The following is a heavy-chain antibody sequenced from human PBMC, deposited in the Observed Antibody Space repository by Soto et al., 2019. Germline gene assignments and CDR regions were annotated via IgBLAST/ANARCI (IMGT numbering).Heavy chain of an antibody. CDR3: ARFAKEENPKVGTWYYFDY. J-gene: IGHJ4*02. CDR2: IYYSGRT. CDR1: GGYISSGGYF. D-gene: IGHD6-13*01. Sequence: RRTLTCNVSGGYISSGGYFWGWIRQHPGKGLEGIGHIYYSGRTYSNPSLKSRLLIAVDTSKNQISLMLTSVTAADTAVYYCARFAKEENPKVGTWYYFDYWGQGILVTVSS. V-gene: IGHV4-31*03.